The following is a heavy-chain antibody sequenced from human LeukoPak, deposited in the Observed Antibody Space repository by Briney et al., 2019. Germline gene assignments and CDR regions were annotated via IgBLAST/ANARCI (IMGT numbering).Heavy chain of an antibody. D-gene: IGHD6-25*01. CDR1: GFTFSSFG. CDR3: ARGRGVNS. CDR2: IKQDGSEK. V-gene: IGHV3-7*04. Sequence: SGGSLRVSCAASGFTFSSFGISWVRQAPGKGLEWVANIKQDGSEKYYVDSVKGRFTISRDNAKNSLYLQMNSLRVEDTAVYYCARGRGVNSWGQGTLVTVSS. J-gene: IGHJ4*02.